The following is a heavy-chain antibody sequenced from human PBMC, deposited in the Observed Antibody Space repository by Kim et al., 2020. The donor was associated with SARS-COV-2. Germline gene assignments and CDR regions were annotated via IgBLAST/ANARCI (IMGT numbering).Heavy chain of an antibody. J-gene: IGHJ4*02. D-gene: IGHD3-22*01. Sequence: GESLKISCKGSGYSFTSYWIGWVRQMPGKGLEWTGIIYPGDSDTRYSPSFQGQVTISADKSISTAYLQWSSLKASDTAMYYCARHGSYYYDSSGYPEDYWGQGTLVTVSS. CDR1: GYSFTSYW. CDR2: IYPGDSDT. CDR3: ARHGSYYYDSSGYPEDY. V-gene: IGHV5-51*01.